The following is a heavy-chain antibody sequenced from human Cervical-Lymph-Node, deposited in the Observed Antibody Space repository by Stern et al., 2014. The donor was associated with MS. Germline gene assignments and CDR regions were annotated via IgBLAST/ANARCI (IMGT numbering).Heavy chain of an antibody. CDR2: ITNVGST. J-gene: IGHJ4*02. D-gene: IGHD1-1*01. CDR3: ARDTSSPERSDW. V-gene: IGHV3-53*01. Sequence: EDQLVESGGGVIQTGGSLRLSCTASGFTVSRDYMTWVRQAPGKGLEWVSLITNVGSTFYTDSVKGRFTISRDDSKNTVYLHMTSLRAEDTAMYYCARDTSSPERSDWWGQGTLVTVSS. CDR1: GFTVSRDY.